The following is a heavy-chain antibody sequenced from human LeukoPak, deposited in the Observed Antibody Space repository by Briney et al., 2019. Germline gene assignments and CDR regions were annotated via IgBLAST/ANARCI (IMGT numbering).Heavy chain of an antibody. Sequence: PSETLSLTCAVSGGSISSGGYSWSWIRQPPGTGLEWIGYIYHSGSTYYNPSLKSRVTISVDRSKNQFSLKLSSVTAADTAVYYCASLYSGYDMFDYWGQGTLVTVSS. D-gene: IGHD5-12*01. J-gene: IGHJ4*02. CDR3: ASLYSGYDMFDY. CDR2: IYHSGST. V-gene: IGHV4-30-2*01. CDR1: GGSISSGGYS.